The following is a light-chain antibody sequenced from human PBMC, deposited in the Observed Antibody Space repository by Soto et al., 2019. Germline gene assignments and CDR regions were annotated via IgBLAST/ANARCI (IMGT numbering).Light chain of an antibody. CDR2: EVT. J-gene: IGLJ2*01. V-gene: IGLV2-14*01. Sequence: ALTQPASVSGSPGQSITISCTGTSSDIGAYDYVSWFQQYPGKAPTLLIYEVTFRPSGVSSRFSGSKSGNTASLTISGLQTEDEADYYCVSYARATLIFGGGTKLTVL. CDR3: VSYARATLI. CDR1: SSDIGAYDY.